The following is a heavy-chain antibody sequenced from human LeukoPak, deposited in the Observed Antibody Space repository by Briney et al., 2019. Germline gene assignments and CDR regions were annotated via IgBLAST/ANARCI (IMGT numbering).Heavy chain of an antibody. Sequence: GGSLRLSCAASGFTFSTYTMHWVRQAPGKGLEWVAVISYDGSNKYYADSVKGRFSISRDNSKNTLYLQMNSLRAEDTSIYYCARDYRPLIYCSSSSCYFGGFDYWGQGTLVTVSS. D-gene: IGHD2-15*01. J-gene: IGHJ4*02. CDR2: ISYDGSNK. CDR1: GFTFSTYT. V-gene: IGHV3-30*04. CDR3: ARDYRPLIYCSSSSCYFGGFDY.